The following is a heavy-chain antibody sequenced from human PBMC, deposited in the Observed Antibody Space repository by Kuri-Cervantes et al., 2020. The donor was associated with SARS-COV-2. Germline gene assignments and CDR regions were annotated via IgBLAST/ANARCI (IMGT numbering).Heavy chain of an antibody. D-gene: IGHD2-21*01. Sequence: ASVKVSCKASGYTFTSYGISWVRQAPGQGLEWMGWISAYNGNTNYAQKLQGRVTITADESTSTAYMELTNLRSEDTAVYYCATEGTRHIVVGGVFDFWGPGTLVTVSS. CDR3: ATEGTRHIVVGGVFDF. CDR2: ISAYNGNT. CDR1: GYTFTSYG. V-gene: IGHV1-18*01. J-gene: IGHJ4*02.